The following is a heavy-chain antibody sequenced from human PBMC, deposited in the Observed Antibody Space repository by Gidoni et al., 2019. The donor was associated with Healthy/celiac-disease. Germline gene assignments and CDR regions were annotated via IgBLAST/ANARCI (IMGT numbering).Heavy chain of an antibody. CDR3: AKDRGYYDSSGYLDFDY. Sequence: QVQLVESGGGVVQPGRSLRLSCAASGFTFSSYGMHWVRQAPGKGLEWVAVISYDGSNKYYADSVKGRFTISRDNSKNTLYLQMNSLRAEDTAVYYCAKDRGYYDSSGYLDFDYWGQGTLVTVSS. V-gene: IGHV3-30*18. CDR2: ISYDGSNK. J-gene: IGHJ4*02. D-gene: IGHD3-22*01. CDR1: GFTFSSYG.